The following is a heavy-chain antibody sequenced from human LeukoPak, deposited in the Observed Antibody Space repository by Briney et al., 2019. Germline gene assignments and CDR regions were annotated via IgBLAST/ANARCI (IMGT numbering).Heavy chain of an antibody. CDR2: ISSSSSYI. V-gene: IGHV3-21*01. J-gene: IGHJ3*02. D-gene: IGHD1-26*01. Sequence: GGSLRLSCAASGFTFSSYSMNWVRQAPGKGLEWVSSISSSSSYIYYADSVKGRFTISRDNAKNSLYLQMNSLRAEDTVVYYCARDREDVFDIWGQGTMVTVSS. CDR1: GFTFSSYS. CDR3: ARDREDVFDI.